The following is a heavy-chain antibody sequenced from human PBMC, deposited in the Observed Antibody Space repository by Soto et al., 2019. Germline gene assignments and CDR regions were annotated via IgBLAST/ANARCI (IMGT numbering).Heavy chain of an antibody. CDR2: IIPLFGTA. V-gene: IGHV1-69*13. CDR3: ATLTREDILTGYSNPYYYGMEV. J-gene: IGHJ6*02. CDR1: GGTFSSYA. D-gene: IGHD3-9*01. Sequence: SVKVSCKASGGTFSSYAISWVRQAPGQGLEWMGGIIPLFGTANYAQKFQGSVTITADESTSTAYMELSSLRSEDTAVYYCATLTREDILTGYSNPYYYGMEVWGQGTTVTVSS.